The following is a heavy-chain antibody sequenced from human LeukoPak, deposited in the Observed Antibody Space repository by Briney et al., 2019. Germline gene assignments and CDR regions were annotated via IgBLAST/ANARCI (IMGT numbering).Heavy chain of an antibody. J-gene: IGHJ4*02. D-gene: IGHD5-18*01. V-gene: IGHV4-59*01. Sequence: PSETLSLTCTVSGGSISSYYWSWIRQPPGKGLEWIGYIYYSGSTNYSPSLKSRVTISVDTSKNQFSLKLSSVTAADTAVYYCAGGYSYGSVDYWGQGTLVTVSS. CDR3: AGGYSYGSVDY. CDR2: IYYSGST. CDR1: GGSISSYY.